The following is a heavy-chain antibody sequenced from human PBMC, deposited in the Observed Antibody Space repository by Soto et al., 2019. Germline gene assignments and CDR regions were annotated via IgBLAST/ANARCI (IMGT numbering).Heavy chain of an antibody. Sequence: PGGSLRLSCAAPGFTFSNAWMSWVRQAPGKGLEWVGRIKSKTDGGTTDYAAPVKGRFTISRDDSKNTLYLQMNSLKTEDTAVYYCSTHGYCSGGSCYFSFDYWGQGTLVTVSS. CDR3: STHGYCSGGSCYFSFDY. V-gene: IGHV3-15*01. D-gene: IGHD2-15*01. J-gene: IGHJ4*02. CDR2: IKSKTDGGTT. CDR1: GFTFSNAW.